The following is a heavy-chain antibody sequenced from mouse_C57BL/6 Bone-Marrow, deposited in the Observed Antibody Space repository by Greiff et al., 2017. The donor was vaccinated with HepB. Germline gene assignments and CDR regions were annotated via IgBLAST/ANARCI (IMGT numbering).Heavy chain of an antibody. CDR2: IYPGSGST. CDR1: GYTFTSYW. CDR3: ASGYYGSFYYYAMDY. D-gene: IGHD1-1*01. V-gene: IGHV1-55*01. J-gene: IGHJ4*01. Sequence: QVQLQQPGAELVKPGASVKMSCKASGYTFTSYWITWVKQRPGQGLEWIGDIYPGSGSTNYNEKFKSKATLTVDTSSSTAYMQLSSLTSEDSAVYYCASGYYGSFYYYAMDYWGQGTSVTVSS.